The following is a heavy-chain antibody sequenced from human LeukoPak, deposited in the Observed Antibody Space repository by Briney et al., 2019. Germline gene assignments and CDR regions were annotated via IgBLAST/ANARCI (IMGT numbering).Heavy chain of an antibody. CDR1: GFTFSSYS. J-gene: IGHJ4*02. D-gene: IGHD3-22*01. V-gene: IGHV3-21*01. Sequence: GGSLRLSCAASGFTFSSYSMNWVRQAPGKGLEWVSSISSSSSYIYYADSVKGRFTISRDNAKNSLYLQMNSLRAEDTAVYYCARGRGCYYDSSGPNYFDYWGQGTLVTVSS. CDR2: ISSSSSYI. CDR3: ARGRGCYYDSSGPNYFDY.